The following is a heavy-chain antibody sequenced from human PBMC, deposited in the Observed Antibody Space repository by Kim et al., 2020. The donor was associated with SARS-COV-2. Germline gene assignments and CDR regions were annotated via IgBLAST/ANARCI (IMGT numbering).Heavy chain of an antibody. D-gene: IGHD4-17*01. Sequence: ASVKVSCKASGYTFTSYAMHWVRQAPGQRLEWMGWINAGNGNTKYSQKFQGRVTITRDTSASTAYMELSSLRSEDTAVYYCARDPTTVVTPDFDYWGQGTLVTVSS. J-gene: IGHJ4*02. V-gene: IGHV1-3*01. CDR2: INAGNGNT. CDR3: ARDPTTVVTPDFDY. CDR1: GYTFTSYA.